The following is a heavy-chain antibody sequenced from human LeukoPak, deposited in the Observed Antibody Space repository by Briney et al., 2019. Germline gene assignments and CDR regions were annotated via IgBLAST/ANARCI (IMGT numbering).Heavy chain of an antibody. CDR2: IRYDGSNK. D-gene: IGHD7-27*01. J-gene: IGHJ4*02. Sequence: GGSLRLSCAASGFTFSSYGMHWVRQAPGNGLEWVAFIRYDGSNKYYADSVKGRFTISRDNSKNTLYLQMNSLRAEDTAVYYCAKVYPLGFHFDYWGQGTLVTVSS. V-gene: IGHV3-30*02. CDR3: AKVYPLGFHFDY. CDR1: GFTFSSYG.